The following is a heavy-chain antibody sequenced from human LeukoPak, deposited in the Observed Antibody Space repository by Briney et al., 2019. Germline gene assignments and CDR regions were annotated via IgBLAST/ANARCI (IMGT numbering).Heavy chain of an antibody. CDR2: MSSDGNAI. Sequence: GRSLRLSCAASGFTFTAYLIHWVRQAPGKGLEWVAVMSSDGNAIFYADSVKGGFTISRDNSKNTLYLQMNSLRAEDTAVYYCVRESEYYFDHSASFDYWGQGTLVTVSS. D-gene: IGHD3-22*01. J-gene: IGHJ4*02. CDR3: VRESEYYFDHSASFDY. V-gene: IGHV3-30-3*01. CDR1: GFTFTAYL.